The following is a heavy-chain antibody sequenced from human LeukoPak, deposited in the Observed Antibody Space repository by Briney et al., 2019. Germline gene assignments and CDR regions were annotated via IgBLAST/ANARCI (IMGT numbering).Heavy chain of an antibody. V-gene: IGHV3-30*04. CDR2: ISYDGSNK. Sequence: GGSLRLSCAASGSTFSSYAMHWVRQAPGKGLEWVAVISYDGSNKYYADSVKGRFIISRDNSKNTLYLQMDSLRAEDTAVYYCARVGGSYLHYFFDYWGQGTLVTVSS. CDR1: GSTFSSYA. CDR3: ARVGGSYLHYFFDY. J-gene: IGHJ4*02. D-gene: IGHD1-26*01.